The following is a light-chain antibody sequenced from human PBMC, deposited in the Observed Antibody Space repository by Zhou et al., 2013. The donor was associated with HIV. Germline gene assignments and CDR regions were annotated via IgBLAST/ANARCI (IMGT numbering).Light chain of an antibody. CDR3: QQYDNWPPMYT. Sequence: EIVLTQSPGTLSLSPGERATLSCRASQTVLNYLAWYQQKPGQAPRLLIHDASNRATGIPPRFSGSGSGTVFTLTISDMQSEDYAIYSCQQYDNWPPMYTFGQGTKVEIK. V-gene: IGKV3-11*01. J-gene: IGKJ2*01. CDR1: QTVLNY. CDR2: DAS.